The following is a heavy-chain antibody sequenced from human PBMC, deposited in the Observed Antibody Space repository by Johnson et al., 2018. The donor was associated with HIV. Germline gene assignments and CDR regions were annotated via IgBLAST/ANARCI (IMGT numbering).Heavy chain of an antibody. CDR1: GFTFSKYG. J-gene: IGHJ3*02. Sequence: EVQLVESGGGVVQPGGSLRLSCATSGFTFSKYGMHWVRQAPGKGLEWVSYISSSGSSIYYADSVKGRFTISRDNAKNSLYLQMNSLRAEDTAVYYCARGRKDIEAADGLDNDAFDMWGQGTLVTVSS. D-gene: IGHD6-13*01. CDR3: ARGRKDIEAADGLDNDAFDM. V-gene: IGHV3-48*04. CDR2: ISSSGSSI.